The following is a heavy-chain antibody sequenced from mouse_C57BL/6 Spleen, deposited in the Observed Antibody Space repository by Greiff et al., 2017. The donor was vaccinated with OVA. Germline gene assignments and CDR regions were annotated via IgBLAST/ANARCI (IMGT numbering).Heavy chain of an antibody. CDR2: ISSGSSTI. J-gene: IGHJ2*01. Sequence: EVKVEESGGGLVKPGGSLKLSCAASGFTFSDYGMHWVRQAPEKGLEWVAYISSGSSTIYYADTVKGRFTISRDNAKNTLFLQMTSLRSEDTAMYYCARGITTVVFDYWGQGTTLTVSS. CDR3: ARGITTVVFDY. D-gene: IGHD1-1*01. CDR1: GFTFSDYG. V-gene: IGHV5-17*01.